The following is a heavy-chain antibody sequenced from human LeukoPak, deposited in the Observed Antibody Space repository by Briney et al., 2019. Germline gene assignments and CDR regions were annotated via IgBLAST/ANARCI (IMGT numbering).Heavy chain of an antibody. CDR1: GGSISSSSHY. Sequence: SETLSLTCTVSGGSISSSSHYWGWIRQPPGKGLEWLGEINHSGSTNYNPSLKSRVTISVDTSKNQFSLKLSSVTAADTAVYYCARARSIAAYYYYYGMDVWGQGTTVTVSS. CDR2: INHSGST. V-gene: IGHV4-39*07. J-gene: IGHJ6*02. CDR3: ARARSIAAYYYYYGMDV. D-gene: IGHD6-6*01.